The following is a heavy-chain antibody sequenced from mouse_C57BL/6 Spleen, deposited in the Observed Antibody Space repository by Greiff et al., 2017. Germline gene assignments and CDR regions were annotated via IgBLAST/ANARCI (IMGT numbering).Heavy chain of an antibody. CDR1: GYTFTSYW. J-gene: IGHJ4*01. CDR3: ARSSITTVVATSMDY. CDR2: IDPSDSYT. D-gene: IGHD1-1*01. Sequence: VQLQQPGAELVKPGASVKLSCKASGYTFTSYWMQWVKQRPGQGLEWIGEIDPSDSYTNYNQKFKGKATLTVDTSSSTAYMQLSSLTSEDSAVYYCARSSITTVVATSMDYWGQGTSVTVSS. V-gene: IGHV1-50*01.